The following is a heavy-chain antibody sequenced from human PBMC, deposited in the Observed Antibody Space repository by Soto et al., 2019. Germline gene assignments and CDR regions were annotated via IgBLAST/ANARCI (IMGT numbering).Heavy chain of an antibody. CDR3: ARYCSGGSCYPSRYYYYGMDV. CDR1: GVTFSSYA. D-gene: IGHD2-15*01. Sequence: SVKVSCKASGVTFSSYAVSWVRQAPGQGLEWMGGIIPIFGTANYAQKFQGRVTITADEPTSTAYMELSSLRSEDTAVYYCARYCSGGSCYPSRYYYYGMDVWGQGTTVTVSS. CDR2: IIPIFGTA. V-gene: IGHV1-69*13. J-gene: IGHJ6*02.